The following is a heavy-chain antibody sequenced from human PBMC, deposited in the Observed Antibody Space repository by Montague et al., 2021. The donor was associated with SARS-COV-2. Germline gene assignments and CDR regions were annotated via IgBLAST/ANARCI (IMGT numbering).Heavy chain of an antibody. D-gene: IGHD6-19*01. CDR1: GFALNNFA. CDR3: AKQPGAGAVVYWYFDL. Sequence: SLRLSCAASGFALNNFAMTWVRQAPGKGLEWVSSIFGSGAGTYYADSVKGRFTISRDNSKNTLYLQMNSLRAEDTAKYYCAKQPGAGAVVYWYFDLWGRGTVVTVSS. J-gene: IGHJ2*01. CDR2: IFGSGAGT. V-gene: IGHV3-23*01.